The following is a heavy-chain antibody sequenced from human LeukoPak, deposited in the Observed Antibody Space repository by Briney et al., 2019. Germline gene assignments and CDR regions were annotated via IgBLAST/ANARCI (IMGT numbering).Heavy chain of an antibody. V-gene: IGHV1-69*04. Sequence: GSSVKVSCKASGGTFSSYAISWVRQAPGQGLEWMGRIIPILGIANYAQKFQGRVTITADKSTSTAYMELGSLRSEDTAVYYCARSYRSGGSCYSGAFDYWGQGTLVTVSS. CDR1: GGTFSSYA. D-gene: IGHD2-15*01. CDR3: ARSYRSGGSCYSGAFDY. J-gene: IGHJ4*02. CDR2: IIPILGIA.